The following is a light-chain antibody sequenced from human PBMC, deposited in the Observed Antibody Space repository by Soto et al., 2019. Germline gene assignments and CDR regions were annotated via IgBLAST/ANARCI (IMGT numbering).Light chain of an antibody. J-gene: IGKJ1*01. CDR1: PSVSGSN. CDR3: QHSGDFRWT. CDR2: GAS. Sequence: EVVLTQSPGTLSLSPGERATLSCRASPSVSGSNLAWYQQKPGQAPRRLIYGASSRATGIPDRFSGRGFGTDFTLTISRLEPEDFAVYYCQHSGDFRWTFGQGTKV. V-gene: IGKV3-20*01.